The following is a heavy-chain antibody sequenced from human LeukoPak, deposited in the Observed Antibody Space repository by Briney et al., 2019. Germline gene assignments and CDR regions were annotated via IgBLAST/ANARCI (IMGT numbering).Heavy chain of an antibody. CDR2: IYYSGST. V-gene: IGHV4-59*01. CDR1: GGSISSYY. CDR3: AREDDSGGYLNWFDP. J-gene: IGHJ5*02. D-gene: IGHD3-22*01. Sequence: SETLSLTCTVSGGSISSYYWSWIRQPPGKGLEWIGDIYYSGSTNYNPSLKSRVTISVDTSKNQFSLKLSSVTAADTAVYYCAREDDSGGYLNWFDPWGQGTLVTVSS.